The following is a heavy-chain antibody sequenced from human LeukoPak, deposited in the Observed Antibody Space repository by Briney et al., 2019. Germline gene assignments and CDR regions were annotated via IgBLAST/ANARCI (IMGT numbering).Heavy chain of an antibody. CDR3: ARSSYRDKSIGWYYFDY. J-gene: IGHJ4*02. CDR2: IYYSGST. CDR1: GGSIGSGDYY. V-gene: IGHV4-30-4*08. D-gene: IGHD6-19*01. Sequence: SQTLSLTCTVSGGSIGSGDYYWSWIRQPPGKGLEWIGYIYYSGSTYYNPSLKSRVTISVDTSKNRFSLKLSSVTAADTAVYYCARSSYRDKSIGWYYFDYRGEGALVTVSS.